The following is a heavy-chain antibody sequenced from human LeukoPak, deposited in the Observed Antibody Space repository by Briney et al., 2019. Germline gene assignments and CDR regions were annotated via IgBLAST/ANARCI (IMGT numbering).Heavy chain of an antibody. CDR1: GGSISSSTFY. CDR2: LYYSGST. D-gene: IGHD6-19*01. J-gene: IGHJ4*02. V-gene: IGHV4-39*01. CDR3: ARRVHSSGWYGGHFDY. Sequence: PSETLSLTCTVSGGSISSSTFYWGWIRQPPGKGLEWIGSLYYSGSTYYNPSLKSRVTISVDTSKNQFSLKLSSVTAADTAVYYCARRVHSSGWYGGHFDYWGQGTLVTVSS.